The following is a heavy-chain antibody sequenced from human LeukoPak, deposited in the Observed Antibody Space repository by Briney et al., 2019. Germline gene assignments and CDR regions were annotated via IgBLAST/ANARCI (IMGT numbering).Heavy chain of an antibody. CDR2: ISSNGNT. Sequence: GGSLRLSCAASGFPFSSYGMYWVRQAPGKGLEYVSSISSNGNTYYTNSVKGRFTISRDNFKNTPYLQMGSLRDEDLAVYYCARARVAAKSGYMDVWGTGTTVTISS. V-gene: IGHV3-64*01. CDR1: GFPFSSYG. CDR3: ARARVAAKSGYMDV. J-gene: IGHJ6*03. D-gene: IGHD2-15*01.